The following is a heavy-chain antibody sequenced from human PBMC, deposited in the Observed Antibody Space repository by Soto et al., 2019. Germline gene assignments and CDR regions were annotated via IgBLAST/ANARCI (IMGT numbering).Heavy chain of an antibody. J-gene: IGHJ6*02. CDR1: GFSVSDYF. D-gene: IGHD3-16*01. V-gene: IGHV3-7*03. Sequence: EVQLVESGGGLVQPGGSLRLSCVGAGFSVSDYFMTWVRQAPGKGLEWVANIKEDGSEKYYVESVKGRFTVSRDNVRNSLYLLMNSLRGEDSAVYCCARLRFRGSDVGGQGTTVTVSS. CDR3: ARLRFRGSDV. CDR2: IKEDGSEK.